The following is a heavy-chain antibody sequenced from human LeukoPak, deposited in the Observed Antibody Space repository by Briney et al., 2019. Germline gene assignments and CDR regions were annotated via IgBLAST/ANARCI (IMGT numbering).Heavy chain of an antibody. D-gene: IGHD6-19*01. CDR1: GFTFSSYA. V-gene: IGHV3-30-3*01. J-gene: IGHJ5*02. Sequence: GGSLRLSCAASGFTFSSYAMHWVRQAPGKGLEWVAVISYDGSNKYHADSVKGRFTISRDNSKNTLYLQMNSLRAEDTAVYYCAREEGSGWYSWFDPWGQGTLVTVSS. CDR3: AREEGSGWYSWFDP. CDR2: ISYDGSNK.